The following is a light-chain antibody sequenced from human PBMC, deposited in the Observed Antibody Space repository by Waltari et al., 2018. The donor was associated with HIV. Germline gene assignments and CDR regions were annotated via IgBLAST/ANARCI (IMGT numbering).Light chain of an antibody. CDR1: QSLLHSNGYNY. CDR2: LGS. J-gene: IGKJ4*01. V-gene: IGKV2-28*01. CDR3: MQTVQTPLT. Sequence: DIVMTQSPLSLPVTPGEPAFISCRSNQSLLHSNGYNYLDWYLQKPGQSPQLLIYLGSNRASGVPDRFSGSGSGTDFTLTISRVEAEDVGVYYCMQTVQTPLTFGGGTKVEI.